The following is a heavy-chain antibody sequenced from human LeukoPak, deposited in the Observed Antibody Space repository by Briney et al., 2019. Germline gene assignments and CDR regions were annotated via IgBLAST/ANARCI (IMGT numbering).Heavy chain of an antibody. CDR3: ARDGYYYDSSGLSGYYGMDV. J-gene: IGHJ6*02. Sequence: SETLSLTCAVYGGSFSGYYWSWIRQPPGKGLEWIGYIYYSGSTNYNPSLKSRVTISVDTSKNQFSLKLSSVTAADTAVYYCARDGYYYDSSGLSGYYGMDVWGQGTTVTVSS. D-gene: IGHD3-22*01. V-gene: IGHV4-59*01. CDR1: GGSFSGYY. CDR2: IYYSGST.